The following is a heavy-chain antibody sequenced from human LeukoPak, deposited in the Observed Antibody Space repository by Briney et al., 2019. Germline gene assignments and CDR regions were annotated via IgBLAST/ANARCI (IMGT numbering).Heavy chain of an antibody. CDR2: VFYSGNT. V-gene: IGHV4-39*01. CDR3: VRQSRIFGVTRPGYMDV. CDR1: GCSISTNTFF. J-gene: IGHJ6*03. Sequence: SESLFLNCGVSGCSISTNTFFWGWIRQPPVKGVEWIGHVFYSGNTLYNPSLKSRVTMSIDTSKSQFSLSLRSVTAADTAMYWCVRQSRIFGVTRPGYMDVWGKGIMVSVSS. D-gene: IGHD3-3*01.